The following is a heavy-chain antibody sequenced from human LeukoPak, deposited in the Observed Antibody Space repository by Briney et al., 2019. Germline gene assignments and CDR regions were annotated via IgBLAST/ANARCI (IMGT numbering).Heavy chain of an antibody. Sequence: ASVKVSSKASGYTFTSYYMHWERHAPGQGLEWMGIINPSGGRTSYAQKFQGRVTMTRDPSTSTVYMELSSLRSEDTAVYYCAREGRYYYDSSGAMHAFDIWGQGTMVTVSS. CDR1: GYTFTSYY. CDR2: INPSGGRT. D-gene: IGHD3-22*01. CDR3: AREGRYYYDSSGAMHAFDI. J-gene: IGHJ3*02. V-gene: IGHV1-46*01.